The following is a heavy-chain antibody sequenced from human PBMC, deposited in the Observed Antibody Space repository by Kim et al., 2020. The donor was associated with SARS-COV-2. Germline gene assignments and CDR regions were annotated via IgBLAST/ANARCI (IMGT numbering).Heavy chain of an antibody. CDR2: ISGGGATI. CDR3: AKAFQIYCSGDSCYRLYYYDS. J-gene: IGHJ4*02. Sequence: GGSLRLSCAASGFTFNNYAMGWVRQAPGKWLEWVSVISGGGATIYYADTVKGRFTISRDNSKSTLYLQVNSLRAEDTDAYLCAKAFQIYCSGDSCYRLYYYDSWGQGTLVTVSS. CDR1: GFTFNNYA. V-gene: IGHV3-23*01. D-gene: IGHD2-15*01.